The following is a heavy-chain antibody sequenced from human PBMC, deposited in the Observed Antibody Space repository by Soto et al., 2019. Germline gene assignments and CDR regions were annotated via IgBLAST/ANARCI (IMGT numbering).Heavy chain of an antibody. V-gene: IGHV4-34*01. D-gene: IGHD6-19*01. CDR2: INHSGST. J-gene: IGHJ4*02. CDR1: GGSFSGYY. Sequence: QVQLQQWGAGLLKPSETLSLTCAVYGGSFSGYYWSWIRQPPGKGLEWIGEINHSGSTNYNPSLKIRVNISVDTSKNQFSLKLSSVTAADTAVYYCARYSNRGSGWTWGQGTLVTVSS. CDR3: ARYSNRGSGWT.